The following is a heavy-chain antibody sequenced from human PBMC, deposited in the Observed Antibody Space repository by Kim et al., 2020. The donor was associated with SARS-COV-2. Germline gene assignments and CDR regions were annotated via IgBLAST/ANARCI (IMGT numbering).Heavy chain of an antibody. CDR2: IYSGGST. CDR1: GFTVSSNY. Sequence: GGSLRLSCAASGFTVSSNYMSWVRQAPGKGLEWVSVIYSGGSTYYADSVKGRFTISRDNSKNTLYLQMNSLRAEDTAVYYCARSGGTRNYYYYMDVWGKGTTVTVSS. CDR3: ARSGGTRNYYYYMDV. J-gene: IGHJ6*03. D-gene: IGHD3-16*01. V-gene: IGHV3-66*01.